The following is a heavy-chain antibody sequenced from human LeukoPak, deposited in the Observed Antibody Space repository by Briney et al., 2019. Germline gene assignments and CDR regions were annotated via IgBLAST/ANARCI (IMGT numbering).Heavy chain of an antibody. Sequence: PSQTLSLTCTVSGGSISSGDYYWSWIRQPPGKGLEWIGYIYYSGSPNYNPSLKSRVTISVHTSKNQFSLNLSSVTAADTAVYYCARVFTTSVYYGMDVWGQGTTVTVSS. CDR2: IYYSGSP. CDR3: ARVFTTSVYYGMDV. D-gene: IGHD5/OR15-5a*01. J-gene: IGHJ6*02. CDR1: GGSISSGDYY. V-gene: IGHV4-61*08.